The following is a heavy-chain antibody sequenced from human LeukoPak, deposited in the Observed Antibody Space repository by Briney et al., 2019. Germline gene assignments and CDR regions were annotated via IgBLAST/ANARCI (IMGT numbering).Heavy chain of an antibody. V-gene: IGHV1-2*02. CDR1: EYTFTAYY. Sequence: ASVKVSCKASEYTFTAYYVHWVRQAPGQGLEWMGWINPNSGDTNFAQNFQGRVTMTRDTSISTGYMELSRLRSDDTAVYYCARVGQWLVENDWFDPWGQGTLVTVSS. CDR3: ARVGQWLVENDWFDP. CDR2: INPNSGDT. D-gene: IGHD6-19*01. J-gene: IGHJ5*02.